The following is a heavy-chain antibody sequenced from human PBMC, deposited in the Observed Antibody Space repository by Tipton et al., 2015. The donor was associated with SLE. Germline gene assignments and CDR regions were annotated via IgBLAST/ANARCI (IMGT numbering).Heavy chain of an antibody. CDR3: ARGSVYHDIPYMDV. V-gene: IGHV3-53*01. CDR2: IYSGDKI. Sequence: SLRLSCAASGFDVSSNYMTWVRQAPGKGLEWVSVIYSGDKIYYADSVKGRFTISRDNSNNTLYLQLKSLRAEDTAVYYCARGSVYHDIPYMDVWGKGTTVTVSS. J-gene: IGHJ6*03. CDR1: GFDVSSNY. D-gene: IGHD3-9*01.